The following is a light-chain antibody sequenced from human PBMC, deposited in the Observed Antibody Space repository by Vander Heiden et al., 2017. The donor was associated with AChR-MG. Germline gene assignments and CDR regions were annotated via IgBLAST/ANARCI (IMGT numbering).Light chain of an antibody. V-gene: IGLV2-14*01. Sequence: QSALTQPASVSGSPGQSITISCTGTSSDVGGYNYVSWYQQHPGKAPKLMIYDGSKRPSGVSNRFSVSKSGNTASLTISGLQAEDEADYYCSSYTSSSTRVFGGGTKLTVL. CDR1: SSDVGGYNY. CDR3: SSYTSSSTRV. CDR2: DGS. J-gene: IGLJ3*02.